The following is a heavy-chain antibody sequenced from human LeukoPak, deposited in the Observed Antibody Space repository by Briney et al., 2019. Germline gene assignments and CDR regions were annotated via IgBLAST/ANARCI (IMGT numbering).Heavy chain of an antibody. CDR1: GGSINNYY. D-gene: IGHD3-10*01. J-gene: IGHJ4*02. CDR3: ARGSPAGSGLEFFDS. CDR2: IYTSGRT. Sequence: PSETLSLTCTVSGGSINNYYWSWIRQPAGEGLEWIGHIYTSGRTNYNPSLKSPVTMSVDTSKKQFSMELRSVTAADTAVYYCARGSPAGSGLEFFDSWGQGTLVTVSS. V-gene: IGHV4-4*07.